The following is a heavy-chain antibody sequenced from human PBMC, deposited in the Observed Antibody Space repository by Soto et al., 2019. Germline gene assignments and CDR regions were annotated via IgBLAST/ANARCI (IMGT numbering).Heavy chain of an antibody. D-gene: IGHD3-3*01. Sequence: SVKVSCKASGGTFSSYAISWARRAPGQGLEWMGGIIPIFGTANYAQKLQGRVTMTTDTSTSTAYMELRSLRSDDTAVYYCGRENSTFGAVIILHYYYGMDVWGQGTTVTVSS. CDR1: GGTFSSYA. J-gene: IGHJ6*02. V-gene: IGHV1-69*05. CDR3: GRENSTFGAVIILHYYYGMDV. CDR2: IIPIFGTA.